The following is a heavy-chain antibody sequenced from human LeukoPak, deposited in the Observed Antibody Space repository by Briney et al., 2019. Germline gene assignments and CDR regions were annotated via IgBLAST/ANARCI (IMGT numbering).Heavy chain of an antibody. Sequence: GGSLRLSCAASGFTFSSYSMNWVRQAPGKGLEWVSSISSSSSYIYYADSVKGRFTISRDNAKNSLYLQMNSLRAEDTAVYYCAIDLVRGVNVKWFDPWGQGTLVTVSS. CDR1: GFTFSSYS. D-gene: IGHD3-10*01. J-gene: IGHJ5*02. CDR2: ISSSSSYI. CDR3: AIDLVRGVNVKWFDP. V-gene: IGHV3-21*01.